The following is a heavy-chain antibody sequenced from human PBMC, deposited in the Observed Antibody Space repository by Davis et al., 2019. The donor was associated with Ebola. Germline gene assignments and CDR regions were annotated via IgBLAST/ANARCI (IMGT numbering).Heavy chain of an antibody. Sequence: MPSETLSLTCTVSAGSISSSYWSWIRQPAGKGLEWIGRIYTSGSTNYNPSLKSRVTMSVDTSKNQFSLKLSSVTAADTAVYYCARELSVFVFVPSYGMDVWGQGTTVTVSS. CDR3: ARELSVFVFVPSYGMDV. D-gene: IGHD2-2*01. V-gene: IGHV4-4*07. J-gene: IGHJ6*02. CDR1: AGSISSSY. CDR2: IYTSGST.